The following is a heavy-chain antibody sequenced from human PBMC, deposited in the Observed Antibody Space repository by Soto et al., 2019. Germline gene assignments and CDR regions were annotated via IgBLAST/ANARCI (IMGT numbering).Heavy chain of an antibody. Sequence: GGSLRLSCAASGFTFSSYAMSWVRQAPGKGLEWVSAISGSGGSTYYADSVKGRFTISRDNSKNTLYLQMNSLRAEDTAVYYCAKDPPFIAARLAWFDPWGQGTLVTVSS. D-gene: IGHD6-6*01. J-gene: IGHJ5*02. CDR3: AKDPPFIAARLAWFDP. V-gene: IGHV3-23*01. CDR2: ISGSGGST. CDR1: GFTFSSYA.